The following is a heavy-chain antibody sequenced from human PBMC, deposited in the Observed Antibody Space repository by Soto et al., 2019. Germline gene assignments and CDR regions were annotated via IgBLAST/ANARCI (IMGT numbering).Heavy chain of an antibody. J-gene: IGHJ4*02. V-gene: IGHV3-23*01. CDR3: AKDGYPGHDYGGNLRHFDY. CDR1: GFTFSSYA. Sequence: GGSLRLSCAASGFTFSSYAMSWVRQAPGKGLEWVSAISGSGGSTYYADSVKGRFTISRDNSKNTLYLQMNSLRAEDTAVYYCAKDGYPGHDYGGNLRHFDYWGQGTLVTVSS. CDR2: ISGSGGST. D-gene: IGHD4-17*01.